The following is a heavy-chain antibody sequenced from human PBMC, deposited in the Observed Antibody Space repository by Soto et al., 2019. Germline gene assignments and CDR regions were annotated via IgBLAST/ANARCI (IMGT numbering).Heavy chain of an antibody. V-gene: IGHV1-18*01. J-gene: IGHJ4*02. Sequence: QVQLVQSGVEVKKPGASVKVSCKASGYTFTSYGISWVRQAPGQGLEWMGWIGAKNGNTVYAQKLQGRVTMTTDTSTSRADMELRSLTCDDTAVYYCAGRGVATVTCVWDSWGQGTLVTVSS. CDR3: AGRGVATVTCVWDS. CDR2: IGAKNGNT. D-gene: IGHD4-17*01. CDR1: GYTFTSYG.